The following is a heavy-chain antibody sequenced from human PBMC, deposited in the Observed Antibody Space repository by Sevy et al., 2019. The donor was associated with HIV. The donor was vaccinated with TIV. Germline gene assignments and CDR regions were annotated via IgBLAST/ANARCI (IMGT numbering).Heavy chain of an antibody. Sequence: GGSLRLSCAASGFTFSTYWMHWARQAPGKGLVWVSRVNSDGSSTIYADSVKGRFTISRDNAKNTLYLQMNSLRAEDTAVYHCARTASMDYFFYYAMDVWGQGTTVTVSS. J-gene: IGHJ6*02. CDR1: GFTFSTYW. CDR2: VNSDGSST. CDR3: ARTASMDYFFYYAMDV. V-gene: IGHV3-74*01.